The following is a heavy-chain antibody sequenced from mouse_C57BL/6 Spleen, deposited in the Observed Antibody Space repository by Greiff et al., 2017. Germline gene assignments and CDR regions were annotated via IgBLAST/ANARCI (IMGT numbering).Heavy chain of an antibody. Sequence: VQLQQSGAELVKPGASVKISCKASGYAFSSYWMNWVKQRPGKGLAWIGQIYPGDGDTNYNGKFKGKATLTADKSSSTAYMQLSSLTSEDSAVYFCARSGMGYYYAMDDWGQGTSVTVSS. CDR2: IYPGDGDT. J-gene: IGHJ4*01. V-gene: IGHV1-80*01. CDR1: GYAFSSYW. CDR3: ARSGMGYYYAMDD. D-gene: IGHD2-2*01.